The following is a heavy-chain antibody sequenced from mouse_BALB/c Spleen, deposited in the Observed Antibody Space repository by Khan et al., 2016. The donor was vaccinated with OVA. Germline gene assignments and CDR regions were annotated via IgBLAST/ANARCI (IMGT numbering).Heavy chain of an antibody. J-gene: IGHJ3*01. V-gene: IGHV1S135*01. CDR3: ARLGLNNWIAY. D-gene: IGHD1-3*01. CDR2: IDPFNGGT. CDR1: GYSFTSYY. Sequence: VQLQQSGPELMKPGASVKISCKASGYSFTSYYMHWVKQSHGKSLEWIGYIDPFNGGTTYNKKFKGKATLTVDKSSSTAYMHLSSLTSEDSAVYYCARLGLNNWIAYWGQGTLVTVSA.